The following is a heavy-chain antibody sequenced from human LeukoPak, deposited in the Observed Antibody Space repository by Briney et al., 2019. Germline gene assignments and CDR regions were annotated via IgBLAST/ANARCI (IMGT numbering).Heavy chain of an antibody. CDR2: INHSGST. Sequence: PSETLSLTCAVYGGSFSGYYWSWIRQPPGKGLEWIGEINHSGSTNYNPSLKSRVTISVDTSKNQFSLKLSSVTAADTAVYYCASRLGGYSYGYGRDYWGQGTLVTVSP. V-gene: IGHV4-34*01. CDR3: ASRLGGYSYGYGRDY. J-gene: IGHJ4*02. D-gene: IGHD5-18*01. CDR1: GGSFSGYY.